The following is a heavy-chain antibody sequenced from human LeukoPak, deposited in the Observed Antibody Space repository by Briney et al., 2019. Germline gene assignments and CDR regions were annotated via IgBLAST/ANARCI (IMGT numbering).Heavy chain of an antibody. Sequence: SETLSLTCTVSGGSISSYYWSWIRQPPGKGLEWIGYIYYSGSTNYNPSLKSRVTISVDTSKNQFSLKLSSVTAADTAVYYCARAGSSWYRAVFDYWGQGTLVTVSS. CDR3: ARAGSSWYRAVFDY. D-gene: IGHD6-13*01. J-gene: IGHJ4*02. V-gene: IGHV4-59*01. CDR2: IYYSGST. CDR1: GGSISSYY.